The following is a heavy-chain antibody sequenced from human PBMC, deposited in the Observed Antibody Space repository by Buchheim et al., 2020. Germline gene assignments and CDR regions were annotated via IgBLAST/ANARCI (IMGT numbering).Heavy chain of an antibody. Sequence: QVQLQQWGAGLLKPSETLSLTCAVYGGSFSGYYWSWIRQPPGKGLEWIGEINHSGSTNYNPSLKSRVTIPVDTSKNQFSLKLSSVTAADTAVYYCARRGSGWYSYFQHWGQGTL. CDR2: INHSGST. CDR1: GGSFSGYY. J-gene: IGHJ1*01. CDR3: ARRGSGWYSYFQH. D-gene: IGHD6-19*01. V-gene: IGHV4-34*01.